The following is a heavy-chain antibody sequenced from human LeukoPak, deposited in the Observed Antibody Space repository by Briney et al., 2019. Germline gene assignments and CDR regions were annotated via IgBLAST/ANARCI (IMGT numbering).Heavy chain of an antibody. Sequence: GGSLRLSCTASGFAFSGYSMNWIRQAPGKGLEWVSSFGTRSTSVYHAGSVKGRFAISRDNAKNSLYLQMNSLRAEDTALYYCAREVSEGFDFWGQGTLVTVSS. J-gene: IGHJ4*02. CDR1: GFAFSGYS. V-gene: IGHV3-21*01. D-gene: IGHD3-22*01. CDR2: FGTRSTSV. CDR3: AREVSEGFDF.